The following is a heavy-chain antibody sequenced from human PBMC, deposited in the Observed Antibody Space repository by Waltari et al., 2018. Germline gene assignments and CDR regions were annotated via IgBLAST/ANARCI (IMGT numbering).Heavy chain of an antibody. CDR3: ARSRSDYYDSSANFDY. J-gene: IGHJ4*02. CDR2: IYHSGST. CDR1: GASISSVGYY. Sequence: QVQLQESGPGLVKPSQTLSLTCTVSGASISSVGYYWSWIRQHPGKGLEWIGYIYHSGSTYYNPSLKSRVTISVDRSKNQFSLKLSSVTAADTAVYYCARSRSDYYDSSANFDYWGQGALVTISS. V-gene: IGHV4-31*03. D-gene: IGHD3-22*01.